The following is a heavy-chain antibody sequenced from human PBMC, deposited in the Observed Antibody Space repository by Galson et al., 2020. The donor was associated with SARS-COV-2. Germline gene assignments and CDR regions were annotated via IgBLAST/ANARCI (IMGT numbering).Heavy chain of an antibody. V-gene: IGHV4-39*01. J-gene: IGHJ4*02. CDR2: TYDSGST. Sequence: SETLSLTCTVSGGSISSSIYFWGWIRQPPGKGLQWLGTTYDSGSTYYDPSLKSRLTISVDTSKNQFSLKLSSVTAADTAVYYSARHGRGELLFPFDYWGQGILVTVSS. CDR1: GGSISSSIYF. D-gene: IGHD1-26*01. CDR3: ARHGRGELLFPFDY.